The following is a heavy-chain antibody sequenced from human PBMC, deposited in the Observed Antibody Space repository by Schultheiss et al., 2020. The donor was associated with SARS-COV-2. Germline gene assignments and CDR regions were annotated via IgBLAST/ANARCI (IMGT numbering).Heavy chain of an antibody. CDR3: ARDLKDGDYAGVFDF. Sequence: GGSLRLSCAASGFTFDDYAMHWVRQAPGRGLEWVSGIGWNSASIGYADSVKGRFTISRDNAKNSLYLQMNSLTPEDTAVYHCARDLKDGDYAGVFDFWGQGTLVTVSS. CDR2: IGWNSASI. D-gene: IGHD4-17*01. CDR1: GFTFDDYA. J-gene: IGHJ4*02. V-gene: IGHV3-9*01.